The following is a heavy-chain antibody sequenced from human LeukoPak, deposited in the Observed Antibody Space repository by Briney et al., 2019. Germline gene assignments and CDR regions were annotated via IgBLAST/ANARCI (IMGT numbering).Heavy chain of an antibody. V-gene: IGHV4-59*01. CDR2: IYYSGST. CDR3: ARALTDYGDYEDYFDY. CDR1: GGSISSYH. D-gene: IGHD4-17*01. Sequence: PSETLSLTCTVSGGSISSYHWSWIRQPPGKGLEWIGYIYYSGSTNYNPSLKSRVTISVDTSKNQFSLKLSSVTAADTAVYYCARALTDYGDYEDYFDYWGQGTLVTVSS. J-gene: IGHJ4*02.